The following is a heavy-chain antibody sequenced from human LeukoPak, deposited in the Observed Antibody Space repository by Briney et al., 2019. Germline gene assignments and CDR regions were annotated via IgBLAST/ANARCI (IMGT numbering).Heavy chain of an antibody. D-gene: IGHD6-6*01. CDR3: VRVRLSIAARLHSYYYYYMDV. V-gene: IGHV4-61*02. CDR2: IYSSGRT. J-gene: IGHJ6*03. Sequence: TSETLSLTCTVSGGSISSGSYYWSWLRQPAGKGLEWFGRIYSSGRTNYNPSLKSRVTISVDTSKNQFSLKLSSVTAADTAVYYCVRVRLSIAARLHSYYYYYMDVWGKGTTVTVSS. CDR1: GGSISSGSYY.